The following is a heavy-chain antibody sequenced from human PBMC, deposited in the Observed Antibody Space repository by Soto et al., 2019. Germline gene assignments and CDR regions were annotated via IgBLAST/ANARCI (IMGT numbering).Heavy chain of an antibody. Sequence: SETLSLTCTVSGGSISSGDYYWSWIRQPPGKGLEWIGYIYYSGSTYYNPSLKSRVTMSVDTSKNQFSLKLNSMTAADTAVYYCARHSYGSGTTYFDYWGQGTLVTVSS. CDR1: GGSISSGDYY. J-gene: IGHJ4*02. CDR2: IYYSGST. CDR3: ARHSYGSGTTYFDY. V-gene: IGHV4-30-4*01. D-gene: IGHD3-10*01.